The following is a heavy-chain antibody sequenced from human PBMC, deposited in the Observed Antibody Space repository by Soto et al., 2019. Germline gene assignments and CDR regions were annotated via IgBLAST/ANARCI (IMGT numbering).Heavy chain of an antibody. CDR3: ARDLDGLHDDTSGPFPRPG. CDR1: GGSISSDDYY. V-gene: IGHV4-30-4*01. CDR2: IHASGSI. J-gene: IGHJ1*01. D-gene: IGHD3-22*01. Sequence: SETLSLTCTVSGGSISSDDYYWSWIRQAPGRGLEWIGYIHASGSIYYNPSLKSRATMSIDTAGNQFSLKVSSVTVADTAVYYCARDLDGLHDDTSGPFPRPGWGQGTLVAVSS.